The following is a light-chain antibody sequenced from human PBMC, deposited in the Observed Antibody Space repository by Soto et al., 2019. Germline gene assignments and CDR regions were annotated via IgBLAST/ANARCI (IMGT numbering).Light chain of an antibody. CDR2: DVS. CDR3: CSYAGTYSWV. Sequence: QSALTQPRSVSGSPGQSVTISCTGSSSDVGAYNYVSWYQHHPGKAPKVMFFDVSERPSGVPDRFSGSKSGNTASLTISGLQAEDEGDYYCCSYAGTYSWVFGGGTQLTVL. CDR1: SSDVGAYNY. J-gene: IGLJ3*02. V-gene: IGLV2-11*01.